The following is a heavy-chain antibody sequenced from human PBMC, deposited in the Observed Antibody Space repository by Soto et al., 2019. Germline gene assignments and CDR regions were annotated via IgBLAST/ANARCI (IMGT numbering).Heavy chain of an antibody. D-gene: IGHD3-9*01. J-gene: IGHJ3*02. CDR2: IGSSSSYT. CDR1: GFTFSDYY. Sequence: QVQLVESGGGLVKPGGSLRLSCAASGFTFSDYYMSWIRQAPGKGLEWVSYIGSSSSYTNYADSVKGRFTISRDNAKNSLYLQMHSLIAEDTAVYYCARYADILTGSDAFDIWGQGTMVTVSS. V-gene: IGHV3-11*05. CDR3: ARYADILTGSDAFDI.